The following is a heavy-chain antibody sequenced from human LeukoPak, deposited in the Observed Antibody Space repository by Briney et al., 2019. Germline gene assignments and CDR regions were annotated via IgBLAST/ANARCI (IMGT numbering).Heavy chain of an antibody. J-gene: IGHJ4*02. D-gene: IGHD5-24*01. Sequence: GESLKISCKGSGYTFTSYWIGWVRQMPGKGLEWIGVIDPGGSDTRYSPSFQGQVTVSADKSIGTAYLQWTSLKASDTAIYYCARHMDGEGYNSYSFDYWGQGTLVTVSS. CDR1: GYTFTSYW. CDR2: IDPGGSDT. CDR3: ARHMDGEGYNSYSFDY. V-gene: IGHV5-51*01.